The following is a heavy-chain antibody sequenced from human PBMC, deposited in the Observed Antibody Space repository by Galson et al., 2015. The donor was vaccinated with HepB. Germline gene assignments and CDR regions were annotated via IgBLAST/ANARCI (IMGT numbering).Heavy chain of an antibody. J-gene: IGHJ4*02. V-gene: IGHV4-39*01. CDR2: IYYSGST. D-gene: IGHD3-22*01. Sequence: SETLSLTCTVSGGSISSSSYYWGWIRQPPGKGLEWIGSIYYSGSTYYNPSLKSRVTISVDTSKNQFSLKLSSVTAADTAVYYCARRYYYDSSGYPTWYYFDYWGQGTLVTVSS. CDR3: ARRYYYDSSGYPTWYYFDY. CDR1: GGSISSSSYY.